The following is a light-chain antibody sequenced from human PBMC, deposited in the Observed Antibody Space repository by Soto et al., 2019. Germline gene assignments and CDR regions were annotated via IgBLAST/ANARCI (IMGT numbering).Light chain of an antibody. J-gene: IGKJ2*01. Sequence: EIVMTQSPVTLSVSPGERATLSCRASQSVSSDLAWYQQRPGQSPRLLIYATSTRATDIPARFSGSGSETEFTLTISSLQSEDFAVYYCQQYKYGPYTFGQGTKLEIK. CDR1: QSVSSD. CDR3: QQYKYGPYT. V-gene: IGKV3-15*01. CDR2: ATS.